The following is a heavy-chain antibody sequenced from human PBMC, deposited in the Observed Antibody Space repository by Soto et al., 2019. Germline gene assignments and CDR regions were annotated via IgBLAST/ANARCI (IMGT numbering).Heavy chain of an antibody. CDR2: ISSSSSTI. J-gene: IGHJ1*01. V-gene: IGHV3-48*02. Sequence: GGSLRLSCAASGFTFSSYSMNWVRQAPGKGLEWVSYISSSSSTIYYADSVKGRFTISRDNAKNSLYLQMNSLRDEDTAVYYCARDRRYCSGGSCYQQYFQHWGQGTLVTVSS. CDR3: ARDRRYCSGGSCYQQYFQH. D-gene: IGHD2-15*01. CDR1: GFTFSSYS.